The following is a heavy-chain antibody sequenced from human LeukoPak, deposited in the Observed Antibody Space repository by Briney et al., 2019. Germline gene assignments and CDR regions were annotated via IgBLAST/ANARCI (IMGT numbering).Heavy chain of an antibody. Sequence: ASVKVSCKASGYTFTGYYMHWVRQAPGQGLEWMGWINPNSGGTNYAQKFQGRVTMTRDTSISTAYMELSRLRSDDTAVYYCARSGPPMPPNDDYWGQGTLVTVSS. D-gene: IGHD1-1*01. CDR1: GYTFTGYY. V-gene: IGHV1-2*02. CDR2: INPNSGGT. CDR3: ARSGPPMPPNDDY. J-gene: IGHJ4*02.